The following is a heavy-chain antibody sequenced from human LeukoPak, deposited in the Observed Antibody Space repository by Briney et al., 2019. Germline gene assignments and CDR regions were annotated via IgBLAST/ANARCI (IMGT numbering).Heavy chain of an antibody. CDR3: AEDGLSGSYSLDY. CDR1: GFPFNAYW. Sequence: GGSLRLSCAASGFPFNAYWMTWVRQAPGKGLEWVANIRQDGDTKYYVDSVKGRFTISRDNAMNSLYLQMNSLRAEDTAVYYCAEDGLSGSYSLDYWGQGTLVTVSS. J-gene: IGHJ4*02. CDR2: IRQDGDTK. D-gene: IGHD1-26*01. V-gene: IGHV3-7*03.